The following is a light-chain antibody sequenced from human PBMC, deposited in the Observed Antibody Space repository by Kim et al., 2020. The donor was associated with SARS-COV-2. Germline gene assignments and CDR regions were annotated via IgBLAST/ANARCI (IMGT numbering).Light chain of an antibody. CDR1: SSNIGNNY. V-gene: IGLV1-51*01. J-gene: IGLJ1*01. Sequence: GQKVTISCSGSSSNIGNNYVSWYQQLPGTAPKLLIYDNNKRPSGIPDRFSGSKYGTSATLGITGLQTGDEADYYCGTWDSSLSVYVFGTGTKVTVL. CDR3: GTWDSSLSVYV. CDR2: DNN.